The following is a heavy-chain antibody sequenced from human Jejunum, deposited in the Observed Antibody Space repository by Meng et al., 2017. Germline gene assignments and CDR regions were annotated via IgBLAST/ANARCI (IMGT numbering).Heavy chain of an antibody. Sequence: SVKVSCKASGGTFSTSIFSWVRQAPGQGLEWMGRIIPVLGLVNYAKKFQGRVTITADKSTSTAYMELSSLRSEDTAVYYCAREIGRGDFQYWGQGTLVTVSS. D-gene: IGHD2/OR15-2a*01. J-gene: IGHJ1*01. CDR3: AREIGRGDFQY. CDR1: GGTFSTSI. V-gene: IGHV1-69*04. CDR2: IIPVLGLV.